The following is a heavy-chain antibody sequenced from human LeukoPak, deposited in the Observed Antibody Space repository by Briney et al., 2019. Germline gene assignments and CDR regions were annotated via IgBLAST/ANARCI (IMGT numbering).Heavy chain of an antibody. J-gene: IGHJ6*03. D-gene: IGHD6-19*01. CDR1: GYTLTELS. V-gene: IGHV1-24*01. Sequence: ASVKVSCKVSGYTLTELSMHWVRQAPGKGLEWMGGFDPEDGETIYAQKFQGRVTMTEDTPTDTAYMELSSLRSEDTAVYYCATVAVAGPDNRYYYYYYMDVWGKGTTVTVSS. CDR3: ATVAVAGPDNRYYYYYYMDV. CDR2: FDPEDGET.